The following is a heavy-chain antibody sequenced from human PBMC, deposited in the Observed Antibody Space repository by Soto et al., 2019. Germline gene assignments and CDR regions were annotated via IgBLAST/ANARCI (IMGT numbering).Heavy chain of an antibody. V-gene: IGHV1-24*01. Sequence: ASVKVSCKVSGYTLTELSMHWVRQAPGKGLEWMGGFDPEDGETIYAQKFQGRVTMTEDTSTDTAYMELSSLRSEDTAVYHCATGGKLTIFGVVSSCVYWGQGTLVTVSS. D-gene: IGHD3-3*01. CDR1: GYTLTELS. J-gene: IGHJ4*02. CDR2: FDPEDGET. CDR3: ATGGKLTIFGVVSSCVY.